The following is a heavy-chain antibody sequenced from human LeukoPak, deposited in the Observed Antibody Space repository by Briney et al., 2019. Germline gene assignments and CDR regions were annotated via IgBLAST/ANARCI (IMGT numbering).Heavy chain of an antibody. V-gene: IGHV4-61*02. Sequence: PSQTLSLTCTVSGGSISSGSYYWSWIRQPAGKGLEWIRRIYTSGSTNYNPSLKSRVTISVDTSKNQFSLKLSSVTAADTAVYYCASSPLAVAGMGEYFDYWGQGTLVTVSS. CDR1: GGSISSGSYY. CDR3: ASSPLAVAGMGEYFDY. CDR2: IYTSGST. J-gene: IGHJ4*02. D-gene: IGHD6-19*01.